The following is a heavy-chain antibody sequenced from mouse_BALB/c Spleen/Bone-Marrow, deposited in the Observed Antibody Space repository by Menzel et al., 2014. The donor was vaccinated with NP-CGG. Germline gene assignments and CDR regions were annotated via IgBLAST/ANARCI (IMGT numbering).Heavy chain of an antibody. CDR1: GFTFTDYY. V-gene: IGHV7-3*02. CDR2: ISNKANGYTT. J-gene: IGHJ3*01. CDR3: ATGWFAY. Sequence: EVQLVESGGGLVQPGGSLKLSCATSGFTFTDYYMNWVRQPPGKALEWLGFISNKANGYTTEYSASVKGRFTISRDNSQSILYLQMNALRAEDSATYGCATGWFAYWGQGTLVTVSA.